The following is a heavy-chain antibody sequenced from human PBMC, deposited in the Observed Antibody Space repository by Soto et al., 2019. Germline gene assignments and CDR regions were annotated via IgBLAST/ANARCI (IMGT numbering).Heavy chain of an antibody. D-gene: IGHD3-10*01. CDR3: ARGLGCAQYADYCYFDT. Sequence: QIQLVQSGTEVKKPGASVKVSCKTSGYMSVSYHIGWVRQAPGQGLEWMGWISTYSGNTNYAQKVKGRVTMTTDTSTRTVHMELRSLRSDDTAVYYCARGLGCAQYADYCYFDTWGQGTLVTVSS. CDR2: ISTYSGNT. J-gene: IGHJ4*02. V-gene: IGHV1-18*01. CDR1: GYMSVSYH.